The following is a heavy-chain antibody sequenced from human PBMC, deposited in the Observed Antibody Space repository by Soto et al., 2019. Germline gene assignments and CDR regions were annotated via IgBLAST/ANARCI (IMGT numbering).Heavy chain of an antibody. CDR1: GGTFSSYA. J-gene: IGHJ6*02. D-gene: IGHD6-13*01. V-gene: IGHV1-69*01. CDR3: ARSGPKSSSWYSVGDYYYYYGMDV. CDR2: IIPMFGTA. Sequence: QVQLVQSGAEVKKLGSSVKVSCKAYGGTFSSYAISWVRQAPGQGLERMGGIIPMFGTANYAQKFQGRVTITADESTSTAYMELSSLRSEDTAVYYCARSGPKSSSWYSVGDYYYYYGMDVWGQGTTVTVSS.